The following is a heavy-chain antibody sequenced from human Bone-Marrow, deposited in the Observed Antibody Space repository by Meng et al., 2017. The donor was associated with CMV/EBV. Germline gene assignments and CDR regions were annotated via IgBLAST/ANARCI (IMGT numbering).Heavy chain of an antibody. CDR2: TRNKANSYTT. CDR3: ARVIVVVPAAIDTNDAFDI. D-gene: IGHD2-2*01. V-gene: IGHV3-72*01. J-gene: IGHJ3*02. Sequence: GGSLRLSCAASGFTFSDHYMDWVRQAPGKGLEWVGRTRNKANSYTTEYAASVKGRFTISRDDSKNSLYLQMNSLKTEDTAVYYCARVIVVVPAAIDTNDAFDIWGQRTMVTVSS. CDR1: GFTFSDHY.